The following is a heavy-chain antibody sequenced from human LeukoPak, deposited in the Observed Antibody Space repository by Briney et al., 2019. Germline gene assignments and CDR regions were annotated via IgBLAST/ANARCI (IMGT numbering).Heavy chain of an antibody. CDR3: AKKLRYSSDWSYFDY. CDR2: ISSSSSYI. V-gene: IGHV3-21*04. D-gene: IGHD6-19*01. CDR1: GFTFSSYS. Sequence: PGGSLRLSCAASGFTFSSYSMNWVRQAPGKGLEWVSSISSSSSYIYYADSVKGRFTISRDNSKNTLYLQMNSLGAEDTAVYYCAKKLRYSSDWSYFDYWGQGTLVTVSS. J-gene: IGHJ4*02.